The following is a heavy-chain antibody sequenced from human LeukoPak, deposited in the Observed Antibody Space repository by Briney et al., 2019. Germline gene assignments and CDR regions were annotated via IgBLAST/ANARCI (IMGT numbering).Heavy chain of an antibody. V-gene: IGHV4-31*03. CDR2: IYYSGST. Sequence: SETLSLTCTVSGGSISSGGYYWSWVRQHPGKGLEWIGYIYYSGSTYYNPSLKSRVAISVDTSKNQFSLKLSSVTAADTAVYYCARQSSFTYYFDSWGQGTLVTVSS. J-gene: IGHJ4*02. CDR3: ARQSSFTYYFDS. CDR1: GGSISSGGYY.